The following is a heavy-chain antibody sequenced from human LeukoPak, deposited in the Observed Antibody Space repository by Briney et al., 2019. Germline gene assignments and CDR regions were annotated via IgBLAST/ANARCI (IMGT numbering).Heavy chain of an antibody. CDR1: GFTFSSYG. Sequence: GRSLRLSCAASGFTFSSYGMRWVRQAPGKGLEWVAVISYDGSNKYYADSVKGRFTISRDNSKNTLYLQMNSLRAEDTAVYYCAKDGRGDIAFADYWGQGTLVTVSS. CDR3: AKDGRGDIAFADY. D-gene: IGHD3-16*02. CDR2: ISYDGSNK. J-gene: IGHJ4*02. V-gene: IGHV3-30*18.